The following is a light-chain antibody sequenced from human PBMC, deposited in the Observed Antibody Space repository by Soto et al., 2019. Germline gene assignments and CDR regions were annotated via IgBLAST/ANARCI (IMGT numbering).Light chain of an antibody. Sequence: ETVMTQSEATLSASPGERATLSCRASQSIHTNLAWYQQKPGQPPRLLIYGASTRVTGIPTRFSGSGSGTEFTLTISSLQSEDFAVYYCQQYNNWPRTFGQGTKVEIK. J-gene: IGKJ1*01. CDR1: QSIHTN. V-gene: IGKV3-15*01. CDR2: GAS. CDR3: QQYNNWPRT.